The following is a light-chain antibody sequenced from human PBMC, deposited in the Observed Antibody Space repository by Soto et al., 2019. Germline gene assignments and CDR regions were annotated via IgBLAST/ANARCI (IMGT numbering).Light chain of an antibody. CDR3: MQSLQLST. CDR2: QIS. CDR1: RSLLHSDGNTY. J-gene: IGKJ1*01. V-gene: IGKV2-24*01. Sequence: DIVLTQTPLSSPVTLGQPASFSCRSSRSLLHSDGNTYLSWLHQRPGQPPRLLIYQISKRLSGVPDRFSGSGAGTSFTPKLSRVEAQDVGIYFCMQSLQLSTFVQGTKVDIK.